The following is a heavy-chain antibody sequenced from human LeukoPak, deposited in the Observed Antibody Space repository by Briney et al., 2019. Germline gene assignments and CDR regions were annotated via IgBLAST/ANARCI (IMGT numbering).Heavy chain of an antibody. J-gene: IGHJ4*02. CDR2: INPSGGST. D-gene: IGHD3-16*01. CDR1: GGTFSSYA. CDR3: ARGEFGESDVGDFDY. V-gene: IGHV1-46*01. Sequence: ASVKVSCKASGGTFSSYAISWVRQAPGQGLEWMGIINPSGGSTSYAQKFQGRVTMTRDMSTSTVYMELSSLRSEDTAVYYCARGEFGESDVGDFDYWGQGTLVTVSS.